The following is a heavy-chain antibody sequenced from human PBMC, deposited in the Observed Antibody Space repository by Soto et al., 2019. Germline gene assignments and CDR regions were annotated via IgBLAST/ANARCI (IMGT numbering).Heavy chain of an antibody. CDR2: ISGSGGST. CDR1: GFTFSSYA. J-gene: IGHJ5*02. Sequence: GGSLRLSCAASGFTFSSYAMSWVRQAPGKGLEWVSAISGSGGSTYYADSVKGRFTISRDNSKNTLYLQMNSLRAEDTAVYYCAKDRYSNYKLHMDWFDPWGQGTLVTVSS. D-gene: IGHD4-4*01. CDR3: AKDRYSNYKLHMDWFDP. V-gene: IGHV3-23*01.